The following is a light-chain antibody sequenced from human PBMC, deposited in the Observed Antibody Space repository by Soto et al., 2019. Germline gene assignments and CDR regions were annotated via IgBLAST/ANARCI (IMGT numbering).Light chain of an antibody. CDR1: SSDVGSYNL. CDR2: EDN. CDR3: CSYAGSSTWV. V-gene: IGLV2-23*01. J-gene: IGLJ3*02. Sequence: HSALTQPASVSGSPGQSITIYCTGTSSDVGSYNLVSWYQQHPGTAPKLMVYEDNKRASGVSNRFSGSTSGITASLTISVLQAEDEADYYCCSYAGSSTWVFGGGTKLTVL.